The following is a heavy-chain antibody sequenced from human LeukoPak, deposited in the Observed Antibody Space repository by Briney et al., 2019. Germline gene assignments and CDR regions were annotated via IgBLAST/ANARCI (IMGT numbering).Heavy chain of an antibody. V-gene: IGHV3-23*01. Sequence: GGPLRLSCVASGFTFSSYAMSWVRQAPGKGLEWVSAISGSGVTTYYADSVKGRFTISRDNSKNTLYLQFNSLRAEDTAVYYCAKDRSRTVTFDYWGQGTLVTVSS. J-gene: IGHJ4*02. CDR3: AKDRSRTVTFDY. CDR2: ISGSGVTT. D-gene: IGHD4-17*01. CDR1: GFTFSSYA.